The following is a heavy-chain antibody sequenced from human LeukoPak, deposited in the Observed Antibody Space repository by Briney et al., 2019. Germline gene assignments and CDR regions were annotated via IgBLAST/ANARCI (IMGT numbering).Heavy chain of an antibody. Sequence: PGGSLRLSCAASGFTFTTYWMHWVRQAPGKGLVWVSRINSDGSSTSYADVVKGRFTMSRDNVKNTLYLQMNSLRVEDTAVYYCARDPRNVGLAPWGQGTLVTVSS. CDR3: ARDPRNVGLAP. CDR2: INSDGSST. D-gene: IGHD2-15*01. V-gene: IGHV3-74*01. J-gene: IGHJ5*02. CDR1: GFTFTTYW.